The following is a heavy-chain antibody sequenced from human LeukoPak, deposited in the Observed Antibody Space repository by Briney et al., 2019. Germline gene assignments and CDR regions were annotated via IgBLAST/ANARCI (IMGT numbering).Heavy chain of an antibody. Sequence: GGSLRLSCAATGFTFSSYWMSWVRQAPGKGLEWVANIKQDGSEKYYVDSVKGRFAISRDNAKNSLYLQMNSLRAEDTAVYFCARGQTTVTNWGQGTLVTVSS. CDR1: GFTFSSYW. CDR3: ARGQTTVTN. D-gene: IGHD4-17*01. J-gene: IGHJ4*02. CDR2: IKQDGSEK. V-gene: IGHV3-7*03.